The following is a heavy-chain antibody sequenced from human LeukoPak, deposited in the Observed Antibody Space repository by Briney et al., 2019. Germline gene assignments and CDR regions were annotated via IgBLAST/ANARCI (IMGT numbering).Heavy chain of an antibody. CDR3: AKVTSKLATIRGYFDY. CDR2: ISISGGTT. J-gene: IGHJ4*02. CDR1: GFSFSNSD. Sequence: GGSLRLSCVVSGFSFSNSDMSWVRQAPGKGLEWVSTISISGGTTYYADSVKGRFYISRDNSKNTLYLQMTSLRAEDTAVYYCAKVTSKLATIRGYFDYWGQGTLVTVSS. D-gene: IGHD5-24*01. V-gene: IGHV3-23*01.